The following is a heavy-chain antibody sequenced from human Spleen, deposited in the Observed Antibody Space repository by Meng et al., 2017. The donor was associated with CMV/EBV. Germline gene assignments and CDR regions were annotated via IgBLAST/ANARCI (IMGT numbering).Heavy chain of an antibody. Sequence: SGYTFTGYYMHWVRQAPGQGLEWVANIKQDGSEKYYVDSVKGRFTISRDNAKNSLYLQMNSLRAEDTAVYYCARDGYDFWSGYYPSDYWGQGTLVTVSS. V-gene: IGHV3-7*01. CDR1: GYTFTGYY. D-gene: IGHD3-3*01. J-gene: IGHJ4*02. CDR3: ARDGYDFWSGYYPSDY. CDR2: IKQDGSEK.